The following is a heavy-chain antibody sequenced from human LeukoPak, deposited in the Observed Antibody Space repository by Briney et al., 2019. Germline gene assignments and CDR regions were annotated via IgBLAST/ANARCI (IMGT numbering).Heavy chain of an antibody. CDR3: ARVQGFLEWLPDIDFDY. V-gene: IGHV3-7*04. J-gene: IGHJ4*02. CDR2: IKQDGSEK. CDR1: GYTFSSYG. Sequence: PGGSLRLSCAASGYTFSSYGMHWVRQAPGKGLEWVANIKQDGSEKYYVDSVKGRFTISRDNAKNSLYLQMNSLRAEDTAVYYCARVQGFLEWLPDIDFDYWGQGTLVTVSS. D-gene: IGHD3-3*01.